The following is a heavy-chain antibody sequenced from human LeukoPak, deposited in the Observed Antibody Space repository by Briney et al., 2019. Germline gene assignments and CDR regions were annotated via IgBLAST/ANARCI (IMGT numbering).Heavy chain of an antibody. CDR3: VRGFWSFDI. Sequence: GGSLRLPCAASGFPFSTYWMTWVRQTPGMRLEWVANIGQDGDEKYYVGSVKGRFTISRDNAKNSLFLRMDGLRAEDTAVYYCVRGFWSFDIWGQGTMVTVSS. CDR1: GFPFSTYW. J-gene: IGHJ3*02. CDR2: IGQDGDEK. D-gene: IGHD3-3*01. V-gene: IGHV3-7*01.